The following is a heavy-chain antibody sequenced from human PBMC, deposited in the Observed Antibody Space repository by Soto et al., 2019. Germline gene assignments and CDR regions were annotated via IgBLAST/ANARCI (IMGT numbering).Heavy chain of an antibody. D-gene: IGHD3-10*01. CDR3: ARDKVSYGSGPYGMDV. CDR1: GYTFTSYD. CDR2: MNPNSGNT. J-gene: IGHJ6*02. V-gene: IGHV1-8*01. Sequence: ASVKVSCKASGYTFTSYDINWVRQATGQGLEWMGWMNPNSGNTGYAQKFQGRVTMTRDTSTSTVYMELSSLRSEDTAVYYCARDKVSYGSGPYGMDVWGQGTTVTVSS.